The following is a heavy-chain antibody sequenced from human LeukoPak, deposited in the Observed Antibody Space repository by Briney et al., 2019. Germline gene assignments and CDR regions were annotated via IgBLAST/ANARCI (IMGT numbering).Heavy chain of an antibody. Sequence: PSETLSLTCAVYGGSFSGYYWSWIRQPPGKGLEWIGEINHSGSTNYNPSLKSRVTISVDTSKNQFSLKLSSVTAADTAVYYCARLSRDLIMIFGVVTPGAFDYWGQGTLVTVSS. V-gene: IGHV4-34*01. D-gene: IGHD3-3*01. CDR1: GGSFSGYY. J-gene: IGHJ4*02. CDR3: ARLSRDLIMIFGVVTPGAFDY. CDR2: INHSGST.